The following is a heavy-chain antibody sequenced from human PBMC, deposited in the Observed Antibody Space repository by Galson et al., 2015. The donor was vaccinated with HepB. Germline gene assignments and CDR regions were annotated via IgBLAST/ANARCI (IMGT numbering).Heavy chain of an antibody. D-gene: IGHD5-12*01. J-gene: IGHJ4*02. V-gene: IGHV1-18*01. CDR3: ARERVYSGYAKEIDY. CDR2: ISAYNGNT. Sequence: SVKVSCKASGYTFTSYGISWVRQAPGQGLEWMGWISAYNGNTNYAQKLQGRVTMTTDTSTSTAYMELRSLRSDDTAVYYCARERVYSGYAKEIDYWGQGTLVTVSS. CDR1: GYTFTSYG.